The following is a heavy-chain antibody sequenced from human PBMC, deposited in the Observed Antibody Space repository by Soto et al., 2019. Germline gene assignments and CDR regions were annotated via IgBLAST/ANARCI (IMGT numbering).Heavy chain of an antibody. J-gene: IGHJ3*01. V-gene: IGHV3-48*01. CDR1: GFTPSRLS. CDR3: ARGTDFRWLDSPNQAIEK. D-gene: IGHD3-9*01. CDR2: INSAGSII. Sequence: EVQLVQSGGALVQPGGSLRLSCAASGFTPSRLSMNLVRQAPGKGLEWISYINSAGSIISYAVSVKGRFTIARDNAKNSLYRQMSRLRAADTAVYYCARGTDFRWLDSPNQAIEKWGQGTMVTFSS.